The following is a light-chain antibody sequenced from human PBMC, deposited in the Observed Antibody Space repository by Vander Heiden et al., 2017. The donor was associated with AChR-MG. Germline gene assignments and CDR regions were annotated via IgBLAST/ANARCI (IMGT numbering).Light chain of an antibody. Sequence: EIVLTQSPGTLSLSPGERATLSCRASQSVSSTYLAWYQQKPGQAPRLLISGASSRDTGIPDRFSGSGSGTDFTLTISRLEPEDFAVYYCQQYGSSPRTFGQGTKLEIK. CDR3: QQYGSSPRT. CDR1: QSVSSTY. CDR2: GAS. V-gene: IGKV3-20*01. J-gene: IGKJ2*01.